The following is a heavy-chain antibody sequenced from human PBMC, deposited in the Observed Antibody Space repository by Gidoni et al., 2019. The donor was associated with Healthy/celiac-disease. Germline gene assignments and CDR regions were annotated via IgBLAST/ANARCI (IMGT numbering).Heavy chain of an antibody. CDR1: GFTVSSNY. CDR3: ARNLNRIAARFGMDV. Sequence: EVQLAESGGGLIQPGGSLRLSCAAYGFTVSSNYMGWVRKAPGTGLEWVSVIYSGGSTYYADSVKGRFTISRDNSKNTLYLQMNSLRAEDTAVYYCARNLNRIAARFGMDVWGQGTTVTVSS. J-gene: IGHJ6*02. V-gene: IGHV3-53*01. CDR2: IYSGGST. D-gene: IGHD6-6*01.